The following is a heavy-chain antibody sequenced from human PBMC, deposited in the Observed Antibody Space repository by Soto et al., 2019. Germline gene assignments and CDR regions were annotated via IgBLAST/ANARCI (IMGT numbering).Heavy chain of an antibody. CDR3: AKDLRETRGVWFRIQLGT. D-gene: IGHD3-10*01. CDR2: LSGSGGST. J-gene: IGHJ1*01. Sequence: GGSLRLSCAASGFTFSNYGMSWVRQAPGKGLEWVSGLSGSGGSTYYADSVKGRFTISRDNSKNTLYLQMNSLRAEDTAVYYCAKDLRETRGVWFRIQLGTWGQGTLVTVYS. V-gene: IGHV3-23*01. CDR1: GFTFSNYG.